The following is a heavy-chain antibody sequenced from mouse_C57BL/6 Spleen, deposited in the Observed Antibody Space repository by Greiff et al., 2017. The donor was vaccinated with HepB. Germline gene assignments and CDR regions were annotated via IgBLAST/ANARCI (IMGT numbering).Heavy chain of an antibody. V-gene: IGHV5-9*01. Sequence: EVMLVESGGGLVKPGGSLKLSCAASGFTFSSYTMSWVRQTPEKRLEWVATISGGGGNTYYPDSVKGRFTISRDNAKNTLYLQMSSLRSEDTALYYCARYYGSRGAWFAYWGQGTLVTVSA. CDR3: ARYYGSRGAWFAY. CDR1: GFTFSSYT. J-gene: IGHJ3*01. CDR2: ISGGGGNT. D-gene: IGHD1-1*01.